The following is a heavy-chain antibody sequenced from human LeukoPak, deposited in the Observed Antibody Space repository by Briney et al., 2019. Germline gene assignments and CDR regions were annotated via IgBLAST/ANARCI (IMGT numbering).Heavy chain of an antibody. CDR2: ISAYNGNT. J-gene: IGHJ6*03. D-gene: IGHD3-3*01. Sequence: ASVKVSCKASGYTFTGYYMHWVRQAPGQGLEWMGWISAYNGNTNYAQKFQGRVTMTTDTSTSTAFMELRSLRSDDTAVYYCARGRDDFWSGYAGYYYIDVWGKGTTVTVSS. CDR1: GYTFTGYY. V-gene: IGHV1-18*04. CDR3: ARGRDDFWSGYAGYYYIDV.